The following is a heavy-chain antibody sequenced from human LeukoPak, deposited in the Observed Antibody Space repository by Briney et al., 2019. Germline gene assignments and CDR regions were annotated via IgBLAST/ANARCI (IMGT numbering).Heavy chain of an antibody. V-gene: IGHV3-23*01. Sequence: GGSLRLSCAASGFTFSSYAMSWVRQAPGKGLEGVSAISGSGGSTYYADSVKGRFTISRDNSKNTLYLQMNSLRAEDTAVYYCAKLSPGITMIVVVITHWGQGTLVTVSS. CDR3: AKLSPGITMIVVVITH. D-gene: IGHD3-22*01. J-gene: IGHJ4*02. CDR1: GFTFSSYA. CDR2: ISGSGGST.